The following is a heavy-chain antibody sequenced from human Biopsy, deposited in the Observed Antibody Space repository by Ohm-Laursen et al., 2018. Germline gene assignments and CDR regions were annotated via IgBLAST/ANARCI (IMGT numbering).Heavy chain of an antibody. J-gene: IGHJ5*02. CDR1: GYSFSTYD. V-gene: IGHV1-8*01. D-gene: IGHD6-6*01. CDR3: ARGYSRRVSIFEASIYWFDT. Sequence: ASVKVSCTASGYSFSTYDVNWVRQARGQGLEWMGWMIPSSGKPGYAQRFQGRVTLTMNTSISTAYMELSGLRSEDTAVYFCARGYSRRVSIFEASIYWFDTWGQGTLVTVSS. CDR2: MIPSSGKP.